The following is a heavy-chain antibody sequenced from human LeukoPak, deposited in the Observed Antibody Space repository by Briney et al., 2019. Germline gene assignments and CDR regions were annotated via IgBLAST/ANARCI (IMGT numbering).Heavy chain of an antibody. CDR2: IYPGDSDT. D-gene: IGHD3-22*01. CDR3: ARRRYYDSSNSYFDY. J-gene: IGHJ4*02. Sequence: GESLKISCKGSGYTFTSNWIGWVRQMPGKGLEWMGIIYPGDSDTRYSPSFQGQVTISADKSISTAYLQWSSLKASDTAMYYCARRRYYDSSNSYFDYWGQGTLVTVSS. CDR1: GYTFTSNW. V-gene: IGHV5-51*01.